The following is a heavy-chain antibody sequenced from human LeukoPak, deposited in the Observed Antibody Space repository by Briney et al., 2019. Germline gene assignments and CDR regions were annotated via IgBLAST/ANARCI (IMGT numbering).Heavy chain of an antibody. V-gene: IGHV3-48*04. CDR1: GFTFSSYS. CDR3: ARDQKPHAFDI. J-gene: IGHJ3*02. CDR2: ISSSSSTI. Sequence: GGSLRLSCAASGFTFSSYSMNWVRQAPGKGLEWVSYISSSSSTIYYADSVKGRFTISRDNAKNSLYLQMNSLRAEDTAVYYCARDQKPHAFDIWGQGTMVTVSS.